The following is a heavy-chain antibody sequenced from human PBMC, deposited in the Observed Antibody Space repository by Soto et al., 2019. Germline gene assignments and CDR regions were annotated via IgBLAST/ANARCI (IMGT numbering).Heavy chain of an antibody. CDR2: IRSKANSYAT. J-gene: IGHJ6*02. CDR1: GFTFSGSA. D-gene: IGHD2-2*01. Sequence: EVQLVESGGGLVQPGGSLKLSCAASGFTFSGSAMHWVRQASGKGLEWVGRIRSKANSYATAYAASVKGRFTISRDDSKNTSDLQMNSLKTEDTAVYYCTSRESTIVVVPAAINGMDVWGQGTTVTVSS. CDR3: TSRESTIVVVPAAINGMDV. V-gene: IGHV3-73*02.